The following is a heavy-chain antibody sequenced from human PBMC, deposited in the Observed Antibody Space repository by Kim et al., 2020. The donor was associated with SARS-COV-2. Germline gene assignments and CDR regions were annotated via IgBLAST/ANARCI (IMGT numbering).Heavy chain of an antibody. CDR3: ARDNGLDDFWTGYSLNWFDP. V-gene: IGHV1-2*06. D-gene: IGHD3-3*01. CDR1: GYTFIAYY. J-gene: IGHJ5*02. CDR2: HNPNSGVT. Sequence: ASVKVSCKTSGYTFIAYYIHWVRQAPGQGLEWMGRHNPNSGVTNYAQKFQGRVTMTRDTSISTAYMELSRLRSDDTAVYYCARDNGLDDFWTGYSLNWFDPWGQGTLVTVSS.